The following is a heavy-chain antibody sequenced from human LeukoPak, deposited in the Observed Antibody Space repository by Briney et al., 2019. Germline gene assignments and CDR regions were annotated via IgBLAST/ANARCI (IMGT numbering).Heavy chain of an antibody. CDR2: INHSGST. CDR1: GGSFSGYY. CDR3: AREVAVAGRRFDY. Sequence: PSETLSLTCAVYGGSFSGYYWSWIRQPPGKGLEWIGEINHSGSTNYNPSLKSRVTISVDTSKNQFSLKLSSVTAADTAVYYCAREVAVAGRRFDYLGQGTLVTVSS. V-gene: IGHV4-34*01. J-gene: IGHJ4*02. D-gene: IGHD6-19*01.